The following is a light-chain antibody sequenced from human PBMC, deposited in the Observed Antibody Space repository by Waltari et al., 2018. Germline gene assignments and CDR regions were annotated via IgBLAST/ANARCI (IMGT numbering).Light chain of an antibody. J-gene: IGKJ4*01. CDR3: QQYDNWPPLT. V-gene: IGKV3-15*01. Sequence: EIVMTQSPATLSVSPGQSATLSCRASQSVSTNLAWYEQKPGQAPRRLIYGASTRATGIPARFSGSWAGTEFTLTISSLQSEDFAVYYCQQYDNWPPLTFGGGTKVEIK. CDR1: QSVSTN. CDR2: GAS.